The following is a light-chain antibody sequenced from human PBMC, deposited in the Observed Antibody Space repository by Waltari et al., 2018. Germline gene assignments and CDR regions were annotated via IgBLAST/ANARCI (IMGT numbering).Light chain of an antibody. CDR3: QQYNSYSMT. V-gene: IGKV1-5*03. CDR1: QSISSW. Sequence: DIQMTQSPSTLSASVGDRVTITSRASQSISSWLAWYQQKPGKAPKLLIYKASSVESGVPSRFSGSGSGTEFTLTISSLQPDDFATYYCQQYNSYSMTFGQGTKVEIK. J-gene: IGKJ1*01. CDR2: KAS.